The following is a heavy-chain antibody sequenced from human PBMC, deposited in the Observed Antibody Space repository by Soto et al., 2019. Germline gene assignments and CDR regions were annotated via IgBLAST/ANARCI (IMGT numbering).Heavy chain of an antibody. CDR3: AKTDLSVYPLGGF. D-gene: IGHD3-9*01. CDR2: SSGDGGRT. Sequence: EVQLVESGGGLVQPGRSLRLSCAVSGFSFSSSAINWVRQTPGKGLEWVSASSGDGGRTRYADSVRGRFTISRDNSKNTRDLQMNSLCSEDTAIYYCAKTDLSVYPLGGFWGLGALFRVSS. J-gene: IGHJ1*01. CDR1: GFSFSSSA. V-gene: IGHV3-23*04.